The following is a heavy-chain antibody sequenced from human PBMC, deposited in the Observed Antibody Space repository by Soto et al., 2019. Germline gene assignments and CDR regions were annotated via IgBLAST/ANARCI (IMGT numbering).Heavy chain of an antibody. Sequence: GGSLRLSCAASGFTFSSYSMNWVRQAPGKGLEWVSSISSSSSYIYYADSVKGRFTISRDNAKNSLYLQMNSLRAEDTAVYYCASGRVVVPAEGGMDVWGQGTTVTVSS. CDR2: ISSSSSYI. V-gene: IGHV3-21*01. CDR3: ASGRVVVPAEGGMDV. J-gene: IGHJ6*02. D-gene: IGHD2-2*01. CDR1: GFTFSSYS.